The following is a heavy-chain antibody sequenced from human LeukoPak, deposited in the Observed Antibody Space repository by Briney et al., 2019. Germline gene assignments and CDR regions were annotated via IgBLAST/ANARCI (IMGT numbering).Heavy chain of an antibody. CDR2: LSSAGVTA. J-gene: IGHJ4*02. CDR3: ARDVAVADQNDY. V-gene: IGHV3-23*01. Sequence: PGGSLRLSCAASGFTFSRHGMSWVRQAPGKGLEWVSSLSSAGVTAYYADSVKGRFTISRDNSKNTLSLHMSSLRAEDTAVYYCARDVAVADQNDYWGQGTLVTVSS. D-gene: IGHD6-19*01. CDR1: GFTFSRHG.